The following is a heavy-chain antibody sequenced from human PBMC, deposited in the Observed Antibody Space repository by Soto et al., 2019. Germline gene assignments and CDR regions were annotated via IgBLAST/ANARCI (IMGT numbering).Heavy chain of an antibody. CDR1: GFTFSSYG. Sequence: GGSLRLSCAASGFTFSSYGMHWVRQAPGKGLEWVAVISYDGSNKYYADSVKGRFTISRDNSKNTLYLQMNSLRAEDTAVYYCAKDRAIYGDYQLFDYWGQGTLVTVSS. D-gene: IGHD4-17*01. J-gene: IGHJ4*02. CDR2: ISYDGSNK. V-gene: IGHV3-30*18. CDR3: AKDRAIYGDYQLFDY.